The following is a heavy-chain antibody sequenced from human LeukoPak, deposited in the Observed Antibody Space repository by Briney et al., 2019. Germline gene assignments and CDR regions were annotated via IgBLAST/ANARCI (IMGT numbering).Heavy chain of an antibody. D-gene: IGHD3-22*01. CDR3: ARDIVGIGYYDSSGHEDY. Sequence: GASVKVSCKASGYTFTGYYIHWVRQAPGQGLEWMGRINPNSGGTNYAQKFQDRVIMARDTSISTAYIELSRLRSDDTAVYYCARDIVGIGYYDSSGHEDYWGQGSLVTVSS. CDR1: GYTFTGYY. V-gene: IGHV1-2*06. J-gene: IGHJ4*02. CDR2: INPNSGGT.